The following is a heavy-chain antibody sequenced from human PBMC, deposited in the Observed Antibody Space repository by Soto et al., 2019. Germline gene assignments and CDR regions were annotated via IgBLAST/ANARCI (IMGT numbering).Heavy chain of an antibody. D-gene: IGHD3-3*01. J-gene: IGHJ4*02. CDR2: IIPIFGTA. CDR1: GGTFSSYA. V-gene: IGHV1-69*13. Sequence: SVKVSCKASGGTFSSYAISWVRQAPGQGLEWMGGIIPIFGTANYAQKFQGRVTITADESTSTAYMELSSLRSEDTAVYYCARNNFGVVIGPFDYWGQGTLVTVSS. CDR3: ARNNFGVVIGPFDY.